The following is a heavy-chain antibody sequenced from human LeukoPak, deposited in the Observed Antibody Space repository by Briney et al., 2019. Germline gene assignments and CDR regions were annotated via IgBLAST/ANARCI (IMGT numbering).Heavy chain of an antibody. D-gene: IGHD6-19*01. CDR2: IGTRGDT. V-gene: IGHV3-13*01. CDR1: GFTFIDYD. Sequence: PGGSLRLSCAASGFTFIDYDMHWVRHVIGKGLELVSAIGTRGDTHYSGSVKGRFTISRENAESSLYLQMNSLRAEDTAVYYCARGGIQVSGIDEFDYWGQGTLVTVSS. CDR3: ARGGIQVSGIDEFDY. J-gene: IGHJ4*02.